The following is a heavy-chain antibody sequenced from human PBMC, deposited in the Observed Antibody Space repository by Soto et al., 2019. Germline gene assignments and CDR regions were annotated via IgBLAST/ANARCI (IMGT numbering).Heavy chain of an antibody. V-gene: IGHV1-8*01. CDR1: GYTFTSYD. Sequence: ASVKVSCKASGYTFTSYDINWVRQATGQGLEWMGWMNPNSGNTGYAQKFQGRVTMTRNTSISTAYMELSSLRSEDTAVYYCARAEEGTVSRYHYYMAVWGKGTTVTVSS. CDR3: ARAEEGTVSRYHYYMAV. CDR2: MNPNSGNT. J-gene: IGHJ6*03. D-gene: IGHD4-17*01.